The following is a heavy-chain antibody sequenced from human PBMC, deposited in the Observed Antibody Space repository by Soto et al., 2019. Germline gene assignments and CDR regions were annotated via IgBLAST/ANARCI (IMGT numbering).Heavy chain of an antibody. CDR1: GLTFSSYS. D-gene: IGHD4-17*01. V-gene: IGHV3-21*01. CDR2: ISSSGSYI. Sequence: EVQLVESGGGLVKPGGSLRLSCAASGLTFSSYSMNWVRQAPGKGLEWVSSISSSGSYIYYADSLKGRFTISRDNAKNSLSLQTNSLEAEDTAMYYCARDSMSGRYGDYGTCYFDYWGQGTLVTVSS. J-gene: IGHJ4*02. CDR3: ARDSMSGRYGDYGTCYFDY.